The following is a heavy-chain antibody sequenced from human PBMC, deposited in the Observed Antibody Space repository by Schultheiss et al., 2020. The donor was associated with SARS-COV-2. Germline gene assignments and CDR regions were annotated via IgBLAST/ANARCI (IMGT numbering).Heavy chain of an antibody. J-gene: IGHJ3*02. CDR2: IYSGGST. Sequence: GGSLRLSCAASGFTFSSYGMHWVRQAPGKGLEWVSVIYSGGSTYYADSVKGRFTISRDNAKNSLYLQMNSLRAEDTAVYYCARPQGGMLHADHDAFDIWGQGTMVTVSS. D-gene: IGHD2-8*01. CDR1: GFTFSSYG. V-gene: IGHV3-NL1*01. CDR3: ARPQGGMLHADHDAFDI.